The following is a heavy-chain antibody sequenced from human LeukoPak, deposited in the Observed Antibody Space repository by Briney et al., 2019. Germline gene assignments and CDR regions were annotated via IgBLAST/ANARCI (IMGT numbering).Heavy chain of an antibody. CDR3: AGVVDGYYRFDP. J-gene: IGHJ5*02. CDR1: GYTFTSYG. V-gene: IGHV1-18*01. CDR2: ISAYNGNT. Sequence: ASVKVSCKASGYTFTSYGISWVRQAPGQGLEWMGWISAYNGNTNYAQKLQGRVTMTTDTSTSTAYMELRSLRSDDTAVYYCAGVVDGYYRFDPWGQRTLVTVSS. D-gene: IGHD5-24*01.